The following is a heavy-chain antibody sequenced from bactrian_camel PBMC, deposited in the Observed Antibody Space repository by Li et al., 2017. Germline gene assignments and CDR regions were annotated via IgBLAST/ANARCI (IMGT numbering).Heavy chain of an antibody. CDR2: IYTGLAGTT. CDR3: AADLTPATWSGYPCSRLFDIGY. Sequence: HVQLVESGGGSAQAGGSLRLACVASGSRFINYCMGWFRQAPGKERELVAYIYTGLAGTTDYADSVKGRFTISRDNAGDTLYLQMNNLKPEDTAVYYCAADLTPATWSGYPCSRLFDIGYWGQGTQVTVS. CDR1: GSRFINYC. D-gene: IGHD3*01. V-gene: IGHV3S54*01. J-gene: IGHJ6*01.